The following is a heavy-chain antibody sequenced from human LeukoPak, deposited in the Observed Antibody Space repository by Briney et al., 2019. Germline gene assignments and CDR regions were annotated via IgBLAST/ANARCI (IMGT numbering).Heavy chain of an antibody. CDR3: ARSGYYGSSMDV. J-gene: IGHJ6*03. CDR2: IYYSGST. V-gene: IGHV4-30-4*07. CDR1: GGSISSGGYS. D-gene: IGHD3-10*01. Sequence: SETLSLTCAVSGGSISSGGYSWSWIRQPPGKGLEWIGYIYYSGSTYYNPSLKSRVTISVDTSKNQFSLKLSSVTAADTAVYYCARSGYYGSSMDVWGKGTTVTVSS.